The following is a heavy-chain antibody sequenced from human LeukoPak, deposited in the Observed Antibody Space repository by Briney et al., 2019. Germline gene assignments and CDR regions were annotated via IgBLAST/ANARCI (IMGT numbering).Heavy chain of an antibody. V-gene: IGHV3-23*01. CDR1: GFTFSSYA. J-gene: IGHJ5*02. CDR3: AKDFPHYDFWSGPNWFDP. Sequence: GALRLSCAASGFTFSSYAMSWVRQAPGKGLEWVSAISGSGGSTYYADSVKGRFTISRDNSKNTLYLQMNSLRAEDTAVYYCAKDFPHYDFWSGPNWFDPWGQGTLVTVSS. D-gene: IGHD3-3*01. CDR2: ISGSGGST.